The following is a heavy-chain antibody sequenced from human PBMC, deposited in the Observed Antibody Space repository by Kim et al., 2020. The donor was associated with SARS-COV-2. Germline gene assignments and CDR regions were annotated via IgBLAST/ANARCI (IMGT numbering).Heavy chain of an antibody. V-gene: IGHV4-39*01. CDR2: VYRNGNS. CDR1: GGSISSSTYY. J-gene: IGHJ4*02. CDR3: ARQRGPSVDVSDY. Sequence: SETLSLTCTVSGGSISSSTYYWGWIRQPPGRGLEWIGSVYRNGNSFYNPSLRSRLTISVDPSKNQFSLKVLSVTASDTAVYYCARQRGPSVDVSDYWGQGTLVTVSS. D-gene: IGHD3-10*01.